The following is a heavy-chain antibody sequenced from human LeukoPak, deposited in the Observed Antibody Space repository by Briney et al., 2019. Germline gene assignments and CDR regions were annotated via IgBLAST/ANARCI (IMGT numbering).Heavy chain of an antibody. Sequence: GGSLRLSCAASGFTVSTNYVSWVRQAPGKGLEWVSFISSSSSYIYYADSVKGRCTISRDNAKNSLYLQMNSLRAEDTAVYYCARESFSSHPNNWFDPWGQGALVTVSS. CDR2: ISSSSSYI. J-gene: IGHJ5*02. CDR1: GFTVSTNY. CDR3: ARESFSSHPNNWFDP. V-gene: IGHV3-21*01. D-gene: IGHD6-6*01.